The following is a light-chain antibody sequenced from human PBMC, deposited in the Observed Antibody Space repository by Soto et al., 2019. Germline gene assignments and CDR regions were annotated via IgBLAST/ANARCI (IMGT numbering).Light chain of an antibody. CDR1: QSLVHSNGYTY. CDR3: MQALQTPRT. J-gene: IGKJ1*01. V-gene: IGKV2-28*01. CDR2: MGV. Sequence: DIVMTQSPLSLPVTPGEPASISCRSSQSLVHSNGYTYLHWYLQRPGQSPQLLIYMGVNRPSGVXDXXSGSVSGTEFTLTISRVEAEDVGLYYCMQALQTPRTFGQGTKVEIK.